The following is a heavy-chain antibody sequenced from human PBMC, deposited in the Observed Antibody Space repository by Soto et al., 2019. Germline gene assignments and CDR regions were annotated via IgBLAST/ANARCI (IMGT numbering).Heavy chain of an antibody. CDR1: GFTFSSYW. V-gene: IGHV3-7*01. CDR2: IKQDGSEK. CDR3: ARGTYYYDSSGYYYGP. D-gene: IGHD3-22*01. Sequence: GGSLRLSCAASGFTFSSYWISWVRQAPGKGLEWVANIKQDGSEKYYVDSVKGRFTISRDNAKNSLYLQMNSLRAEDTAVYYCARGTYYYDSSGYYYGPWGQGTLVTVSS. J-gene: IGHJ5*02.